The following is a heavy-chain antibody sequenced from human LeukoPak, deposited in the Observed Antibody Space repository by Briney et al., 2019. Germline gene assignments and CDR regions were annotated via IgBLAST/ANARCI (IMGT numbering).Heavy chain of an antibody. Sequence: SETLSLTCTVSGGSISSYYWSWIRQPPGKGLEWIGYIFYSGSTNYNPSLKSRVTITVDTSKNQVSLKLRSVTAADTAVYYCARTNPSFDYWGQGTLVTVSS. CDR2: IFYSGST. CDR3: ARTNPSFDY. J-gene: IGHJ4*02. CDR1: GGSISSYY. V-gene: IGHV4-59*08.